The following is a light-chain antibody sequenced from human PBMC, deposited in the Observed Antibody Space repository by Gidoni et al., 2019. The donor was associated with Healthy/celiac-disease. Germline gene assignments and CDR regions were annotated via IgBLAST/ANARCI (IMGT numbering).Light chain of an antibody. CDR1: QSVLYSSNNKNY. CDR2: WAS. J-gene: IGKJ4*01. Sequence: DIVMTQSPDSLAVSLGERATINCKSSQSVLYSSNNKNYLAWYQQKPGQPPKLLIYWASTREFGVPDRFSGSGSGTDFTLTISSLQAEDVAVYYCQQYYSNPLTFGGGTKVETK. V-gene: IGKV4-1*01. CDR3: QQYYSNPLT.